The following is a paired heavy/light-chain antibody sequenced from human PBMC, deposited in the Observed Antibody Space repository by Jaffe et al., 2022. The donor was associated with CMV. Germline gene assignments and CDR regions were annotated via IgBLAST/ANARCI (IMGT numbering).Heavy chain of an antibody. CDR1: GFTFSGFG. CDR3: TSGRGGDYRFNY. D-gene: IGHD4-17*01. J-gene: IGHJ4*02. Sequence: QVQLVESGGDVVQPGRSLRLSCVASGFTFSGFGMHWIRQAPGTGLLWLAGITYDGHDKHYAASVRGRFTISRDNSKNTLYLQMNSLREEDTAVYYCTSGRGGDYRFNYWGQGTLVTVSS. V-gene: IGHV3-30*03. CDR2: ITYDGHDK.
Light chain of an antibody. CDR2: SSS. CDR1: SSNIGSNP. J-gene: IGLJ3*02. CDR3: AAWDASLSGIV. Sequence: QSVLTQPPSASGTPGQRVTISCSGGSSNIGSNPVDWFQQLPGTAPKLLIYSSSQRPSGVPDRFSGSKSGTSASLAISGLQSEDEADYYCAAWDASLSGIVFGGGTKLTVL. V-gene: IGLV1-44*01.